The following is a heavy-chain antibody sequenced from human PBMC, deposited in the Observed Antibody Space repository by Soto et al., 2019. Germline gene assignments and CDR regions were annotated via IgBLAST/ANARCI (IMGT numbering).Heavy chain of an antibody. CDR1: GFTFSSYE. CDR2: ISSSGSTI. CDR3: AREGGSYFSY. V-gene: IGHV3-48*03. J-gene: IGHJ4*02. D-gene: IGHD1-26*01. Sequence: ESGGGLVQPGGSLRLSCAASGFTFSSYEMNWVSPAPGKGLEWVSYISSSGSTIYYADSVKGRFTISRDNAKNSLYLQMNSLRAEDTAVYYCAREGGSYFSYWGQGTLVTVSS.